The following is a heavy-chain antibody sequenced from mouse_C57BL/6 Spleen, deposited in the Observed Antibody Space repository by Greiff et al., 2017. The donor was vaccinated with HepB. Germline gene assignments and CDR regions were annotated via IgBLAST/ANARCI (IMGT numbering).Heavy chain of an antibody. CDR1: GYTFTSYW. D-gene: IGHD1-1*01. CDR2: IYPGSGST. Sequence: QVQLQQPGAELVKPGASVKMSCKASGYTFTSYWITWVKQRPGQGLEWIGDIYPGSGSTNYNEKFKSKATLTVDTSSSTAYMQLSSLTSEDSAVYYCARSGYYYGSSYYYAMDYWGQGTSVTVSS. J-gene: IGHJ4*01. CDR3: ARSGYYYGSSYYYAMDY. V-gene: IGHV1-55*01.